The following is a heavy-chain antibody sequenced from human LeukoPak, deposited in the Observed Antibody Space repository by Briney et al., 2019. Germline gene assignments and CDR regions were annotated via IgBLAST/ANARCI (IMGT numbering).Heavy chain of an antibody. V-gene: IGHV4-4*07. CDR1: GGSISSYY. D-gene: IGHD6-13*01. J-gene: IGHJ5*02. Sequence: SETLSLTCTVSGGSISSYYWSWIRQPAGKGLEWIGRIYTSGTTNYNPSLKSRVTISVDTSKNQFSLKLSSVTAADTAVYYCARSPPGIAEARNWFDPWGQGTLVTVSS. CDR3: ARSPPGIAEARNWFDP. CDR2: IYTSGTT.